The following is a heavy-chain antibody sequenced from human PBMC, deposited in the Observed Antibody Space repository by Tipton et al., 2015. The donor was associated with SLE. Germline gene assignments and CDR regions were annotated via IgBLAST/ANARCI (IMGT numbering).Heavy chain of an antibody. Sequence: LSLTCAVYGGSFSGYYWSWVRQAPGKGLEWVSAISGSGGSTYYADSVKGRFTISRDNSKNTLYLQMNSLRAEDTAVYYCAKDVLAVAGSSVHWGQGTLVTVSS. V-gene: IGHV3-23*01. CDR3: AKDVLAVAGSSVH. CDR2: ISGSGGST. D-gene: IGHD6-19*01. J-gene: IGHJ1*01. CDR1: GGSFSGYY.